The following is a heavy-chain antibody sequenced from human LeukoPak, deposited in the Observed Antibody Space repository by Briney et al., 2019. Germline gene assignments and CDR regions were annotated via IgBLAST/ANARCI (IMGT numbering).Heavy chain of an antibody. CDR2: IYYSGST. V-gene: IGHV4-59*08. J-gene: IGHJ5*02. CDR3: ARRRDWFDP. Sequence: SETLSFTCTVSGGSISGYYWSWIRQPPGKGLEWIGYIYYSGSTNYNPSLKSRVTISVDTSKNQFSLKLSSVTAADTAVYYCARRRDWFDPWGQGTLVTVSS. CDR1: GGSISGYY.